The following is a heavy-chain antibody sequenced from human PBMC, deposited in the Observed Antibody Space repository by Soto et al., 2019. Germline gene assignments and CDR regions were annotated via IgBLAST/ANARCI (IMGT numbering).Heavy chain of an antibody. CDR1: GGTFSSYA. CDR2: IVPIVDTS. J-gene: IGHJ6*02. Sequence: SVKVSCKTSGGTFSSYAISWVRQAPGQGLEWMGGIVPIVDTSTYAQKFQGRVTMTRNTSISTTYMELSSLRSEDTAVYYCARSNKYQLLGGYYYGMDVWGQGTTVTVSS. D-gene: IGHD2-2*01. CDR3: ARSNKYQLLGGYYYGMDV. V-gene: IGHV1-69*05.